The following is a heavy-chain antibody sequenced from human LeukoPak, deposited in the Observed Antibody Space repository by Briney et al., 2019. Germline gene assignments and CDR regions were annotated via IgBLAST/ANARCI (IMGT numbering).Heavy chain of an antibody. CDR1: GFTFTSYS. D-gene: IGHD6-13*01. Sequence: GGSLRLSCTASGFTFTSYSMHWVRQAPGKGPEWVAFIRYDGSDKFYAGSVKGRFTISRDNSKNTLYLQMNSLRAEDTAVYYCAKDSQGYGTDYWGQGTLVTVSS. J-gene: IGHJ4*02. V-gene: IGHV3-30*02. CDR2: IRYDGSDK. CDR3: AKDSQGYGTDY.